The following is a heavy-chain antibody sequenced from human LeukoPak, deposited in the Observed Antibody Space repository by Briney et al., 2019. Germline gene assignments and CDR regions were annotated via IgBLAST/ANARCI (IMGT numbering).Heavy chain of an antibody. J-gene: IGHJ4*02. CDR1: GFRFGGYA. Sequence: GRSLRLSCTGSGFRFGGYALSWVRQAPGKGLEWISYINSGGDTLYYADSVKGRITVSRDNAKNSLGLQMNSLRAEDTAVYYCARGARSVRGVIPYFDYWGQGTLVTVSS. D-gene: IGHD3-10*01. V-gene: IGHV3-48*03. CDR2: INSGGDTL. CDR3: ARGARSVRGVIPYFDY.